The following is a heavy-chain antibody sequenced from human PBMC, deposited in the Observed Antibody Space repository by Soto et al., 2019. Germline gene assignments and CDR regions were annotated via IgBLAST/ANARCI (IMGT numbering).Heavy chain of an antibody. CDR3: ARVDDYVWGSFRP. CDR2: ISPYNGKT. Sequence: ASVKVSCKASGYTFTTHGISWVRQAPGQGLEWMGWISPYNGKTTYAQKVQGRVTMTTDTSKSTAYMEVRGLRSDDTAVYYCARVDDYVWGSFRPWGQGTQVTVSS. V-gene: IGHV1-18*04. D-gene: IGHD3-16*02. CDR1: GYTFTTHG. J-gene: IGHJ4*02.